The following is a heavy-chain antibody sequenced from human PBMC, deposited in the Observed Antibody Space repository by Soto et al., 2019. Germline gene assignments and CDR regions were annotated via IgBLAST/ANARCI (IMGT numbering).Heavy chain of an antibody. D-gene: IGHD6-19*01. CDR2: ISGSGGST. Sequence: EVQLLESGGGLVQPGGSLRLSCAASGFTFSSYAMSWVRQAPGKGLEWVSAISGSGGSTYYADSVKGRFTISRDNSKNTLYLQMNSLRAEDTAVYYCAKDLESYSSGWYVGAVTYWGQGTLVTVSS. V-gene: IGHV3-23*01. CDR1: GFTFSSYA. J-gene: IGHJ4*02. CDR3: AKDLESYSSGWYVGAVTY.